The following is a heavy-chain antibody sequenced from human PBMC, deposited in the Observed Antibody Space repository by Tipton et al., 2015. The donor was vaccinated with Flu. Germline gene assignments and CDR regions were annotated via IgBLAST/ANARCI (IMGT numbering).Heavy chain of an antibody. V-gene: IGHV4-38-2*02. J-gene: IGHJ4*02. Sequence: LRLSCSVSGDSISSGYYWGWIRQPPGKGLEWIGSINHSGTTYYNPSLKSRATISVDTSKNQFSLKLTSVTAADTAVYYCARDRWEYIRGFDSWGQGTLVTVSP. CDR2: INHSGTT. CDR1: GDSISSGYY. CDR3: ARDRWEYIRGFDS. D-gene: IGHD2/OR15-2a*01.